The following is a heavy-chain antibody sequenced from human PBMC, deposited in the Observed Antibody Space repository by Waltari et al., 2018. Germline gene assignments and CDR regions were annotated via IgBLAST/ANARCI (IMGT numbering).Heavy chain of an antibody. J-gene: IGHJ4*02. CDR3: AKEGSGYSYADY. CDR1: GFTFSSHA. CDR2: VSGSGGST. V-gene: IGHV3-23*01. Sequence: EVQLLESGGGLVQPGGSLRLSCPAPGFTFSSHAMSWVRQAPGKGLEWVSAVSGSGGSTYYADSVKGRFTISRDNSKNTLYLQMNSLRAEDTAVYYCAKEGSGYSYADYWGQGTLVTVSS. D-gene: IGHD5-18*01.